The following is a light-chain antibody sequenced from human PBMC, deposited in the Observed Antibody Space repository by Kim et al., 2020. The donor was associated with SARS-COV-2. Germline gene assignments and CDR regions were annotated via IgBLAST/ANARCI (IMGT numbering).Light chain of an antibody. J-gene: IGKJ1*01. CDR2: AAF. CDR3: QQSHSVTRT. CDR1: QSITSY. Sequence: DIQMTQSPASLSASVGDRVTITCRASQSITSYLNWYQQKPGKAPKLLIFAAFSLQRGVPTRFSGSGSGTVFTLTINSVQPEDFETYYCQQSHSVTRTFGQGTKVDIK. V-gene: IGKV1-39*01.